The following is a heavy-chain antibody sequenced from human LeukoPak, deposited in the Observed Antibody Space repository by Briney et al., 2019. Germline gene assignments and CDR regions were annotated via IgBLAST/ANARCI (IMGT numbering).Heavy chain of an antibody. D-gene: IGHD5-18*01. CDR1: GGSLISSSYY. J-gene: IGHJ4*02. V-gene: IGHV4-39*01. CDR2: IYYSGSI. CDR3: ARHLARGYSYGYDY. Sequence: SETLSLTCTVSGGSLISSSYYWGWIRQPPGKGLEWIGSIYYSGSIYYNTSLKSRVAISVDTSKNQFSLKLSSVTAADTAVYYCARHLARGYSYGYDYWGQGTLVTVSS.